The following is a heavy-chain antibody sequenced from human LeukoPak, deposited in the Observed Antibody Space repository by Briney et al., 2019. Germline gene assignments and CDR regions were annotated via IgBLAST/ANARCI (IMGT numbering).Heavy chain of an antibody. CDR3: ARSLFDI. J-gene: IGHJ3*02. V-gene: IGHV3-21*01. CDR1: GLTFSSYT. Sequence: GGSLRLSCAASGLTFSSYTMNWVRQAPGKGLEWVSSISSSSSYIHYADSVKGRFTISRDNAKNSLYLQMNSLRAEDTAVYYCARSLFDIWGQGTMVTVSS. CDR2: ISSSSSYI.